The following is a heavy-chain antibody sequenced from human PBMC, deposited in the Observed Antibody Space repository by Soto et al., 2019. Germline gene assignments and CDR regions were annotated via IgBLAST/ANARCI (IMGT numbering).Heavy chain of an antibody. V-gene: IGHV3-23*01. D-gene: IGHD6-13*01. CDR2: ISGGGGST. J-gene: IGHJ4*02. Sequence: GGSLRLSCAASGFTFSGHAMSWVRHAPGKGLEWVSTISGGGGSTYYADSVKGRFTISRDNSKSTLYLQMDSLRAEDTALYYCAKGGTYSSSPFDQWGQGTLVTSPQ. CDR3: AKGGTYSSSPFDQ. CDR1: GFTFSGHA.